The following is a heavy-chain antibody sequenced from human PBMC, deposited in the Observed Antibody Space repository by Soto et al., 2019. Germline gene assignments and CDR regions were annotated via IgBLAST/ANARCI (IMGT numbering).Heavy chain of an antibody. Sequence: QVQLQQWGAGLLKPSETLSLTCAVYVGSFSGYYWCWIRQPPGKGLEWIGEINHSGSTNYNPSLKSRVTISVDTSKNQFALKLSSVTAADTAVYYCARWGSGWYYFDYWGQGTLVTVSS. D-gene: IGHD6-19*01. J-gene: IGHJ4*02. CDR2: INHSGST. V-gene: IGHV4-34*01. CDR3: ARWGSGWYYFDY. CDR1: VGSFSGYY.